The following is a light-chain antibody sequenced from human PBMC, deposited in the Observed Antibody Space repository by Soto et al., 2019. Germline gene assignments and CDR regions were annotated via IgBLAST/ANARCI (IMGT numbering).Light chain of an antibody. CDR3: QQANSLTWT. V-gene: IGKV1D-12*01. Sequence: DIQMTQSPSSVSASVGDRVTITCRASQGISNWLAWYQQKPGKAPKVLIYAASSLQSGVPSRFSGSGSETDVTLTISSLQPEDFATYYCQQANSLTWTCVQGTRLEIK. J-gene: IGKJ5*01. CDR1: QGISNW. CDR2: AAS.